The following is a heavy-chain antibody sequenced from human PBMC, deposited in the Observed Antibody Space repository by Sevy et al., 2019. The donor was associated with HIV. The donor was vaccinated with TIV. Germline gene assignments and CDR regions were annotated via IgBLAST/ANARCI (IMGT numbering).Heavy chain of an antibody. CDR3: ARVPNLDAFDL. CDR1: GFTFSSYS. J-gene: IGHJ3*01. V-gene: IGHV3-30-3*01. Sequence: GGSLRLSCAASGFTFSSYSMYWVRQAPGKGLGWVAIISYNGNYTYCADSMKGRFTISRVNSKNTLYLQRNRLSVEDTAVYYCARVPNLDAFDLWGLGTKVTVSS. CDR2: ISYNGNYT.